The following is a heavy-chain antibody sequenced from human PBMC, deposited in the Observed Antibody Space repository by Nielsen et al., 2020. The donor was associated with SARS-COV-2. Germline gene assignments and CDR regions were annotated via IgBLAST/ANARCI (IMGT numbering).Heavy chain of an antibody. V-gene: IGHV3-9*01. CDR2: ISWNSGSI. CDR1: GFTFADYA. Sequence: GGSLRLSCAASGFTFADYAMHWVRQAPGKGLEWVSGISWNSGSIGYADSVKGRFTISRDNAKNSLYLQMNSLRAEDTALYYCAKGSYWGQGTLVTVSS. CDR3: AKGSY. J-gene: IGHJ4*02.